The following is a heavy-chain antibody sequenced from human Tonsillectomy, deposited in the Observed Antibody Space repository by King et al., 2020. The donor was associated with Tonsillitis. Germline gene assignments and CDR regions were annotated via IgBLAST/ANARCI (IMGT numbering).Heavy chain of an antibody. CDR2: ISSSGSSI. D-gene: IGHD2-15*01. Sequence: EVQLVESGGGLVQPGGSLRLSCAASGFTFSSYEMNWVRQTPGKGLEWVSYISSSGSSIYYADSVKGRFTISRDNAKNSVYLQMNSLRAEDTAVYYCARDTGRRYCYGGSCHTNNWFDPWDQGNLVTVSS. J-gene: IGHJ5*02. V-gene: IGHV3-48*03. CDR1: GFTFSSYE. CDR3: ARDTGRRYCYGGSCHTNNWFDP.